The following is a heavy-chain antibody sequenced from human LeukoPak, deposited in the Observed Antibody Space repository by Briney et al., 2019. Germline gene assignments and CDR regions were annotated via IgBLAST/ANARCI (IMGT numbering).Heavy chain of an antibody. Sequence: SETLSLTCAVYGGSFSGYYWSWIRQPPGKGLEWIGEINHSGSTDYNPSLKSRVTISVDTSKKQFSLQLSSVTAADTAVYYCARPSESYYYYYYMDVWRKGTTVTISS. CDR3: ARPSESYYYYYYMDV. CDR2: INHSGST. J-gene: IGHJ6*03. V-gene: IGHV4-34*01. CDR1: GGSFSGYY. D-gene: IGHD3/OR15-3a*01.